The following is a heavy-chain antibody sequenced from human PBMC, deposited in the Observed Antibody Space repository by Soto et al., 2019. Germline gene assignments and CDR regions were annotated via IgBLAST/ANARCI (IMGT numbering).Heavy chain of an antibody. V-gene: IGHV3-23*01. CDR1: GFSFSSYA. CDR2: ISGSGGST. CDR3: AKDQGSSWYEIDY. Sequence: GGSLRLSCAASGFSFSSYAMSWVRQAPGKGLEWVSTISGSGGSTYYADSVKGRFTISRDNSKNTLYLQMNSLRAEDTAVYYCAKDQGSSWYEIDYWGQGTLVTVSS. J-gene: IGHJ4*02. D-gene: IGHD6-13*01.